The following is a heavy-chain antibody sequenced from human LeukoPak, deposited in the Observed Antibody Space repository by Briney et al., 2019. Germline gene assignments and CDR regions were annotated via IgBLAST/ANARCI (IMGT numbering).Heavy chain of an antibody. D-gene: IGHD5-18*01. Sequence: PGGSLRLSCAASGFSFSNHGMHWVRQAPGKGLVWVSRINSDGSSTSYADSVKGRFTISRDNAKNTLYLQMNSLRAEDTAVYYCARRGYSYEIDYWGQGTPVTVSS. CDR1: GFSFSNHG. J-gene: IGHJ4*02. V-gene: IGHV3-74*01. CDR2: INSDGSST. CDR3: ARRGYSYEIDY.